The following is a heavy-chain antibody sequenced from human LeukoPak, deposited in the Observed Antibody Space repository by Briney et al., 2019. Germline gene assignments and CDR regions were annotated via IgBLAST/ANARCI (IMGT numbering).Heavy chain of an antibody. V-gene: IGHV4-59*08. CDR2: IYYSGST. Sequence: PSETLSLTCTVSGGSISSYYWSWIRQPPGKGLEWIGYIYYSGSTNYNPSLKSRVTMSVDTSKNQFSLKLSSVTAADTAVYYCARVSTRYSSSWYNWFDPWGQGTLVTVSS. CDR1: GGSISSYY. D-gene: IGHD6-13*01. CDR3: ARVSTRYSSSWYNWFDP. J-gene: IGHJ5*02.